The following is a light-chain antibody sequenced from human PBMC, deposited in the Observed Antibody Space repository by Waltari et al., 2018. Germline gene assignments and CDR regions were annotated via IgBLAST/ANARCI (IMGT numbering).Light chain of an antibody. V-gene: IGKV1-17*01. Sequence: DIQMTQSPSSLSASIGDRVTITCRASQDIRNDLGWFQQKPGEAPRRLIYGASTLQTGVPSRFSGSGSETDFTLTIASLQPEDFATYYCLQHTNYPFTFGPGTKVDVK. CDR2: GAS. CDR3: LQHTNYPFT. J-gene: IGKJ3*01. CDR1: QDIRND.